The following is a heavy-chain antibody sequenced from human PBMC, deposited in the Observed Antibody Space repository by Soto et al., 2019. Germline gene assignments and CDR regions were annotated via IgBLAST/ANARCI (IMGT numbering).Heavy chain of an antibody. CDR3: ARVTYYYDSSGYYYFDY. Sequence: SETLSLTCTVSGGSVSSGGYYWSWIRQPPGKGLEWIGYIYYSGSTNYNPSLKSRVTISVDTSKNQFSLKLSSVTAADTAVYYCARVTYYYDSSGYYYFDYWGQGTLVTVSS. CDR1: GGSVSSGGYY. CDR2: IYYSGST. J-gene: IGHJ4*02. D-gene: IGHD3-22*01. V-gene: IGHV4-61*08.